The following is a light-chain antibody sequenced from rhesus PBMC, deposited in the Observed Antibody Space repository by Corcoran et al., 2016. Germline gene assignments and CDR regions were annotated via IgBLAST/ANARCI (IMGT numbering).Light chain of an antibody. Sequence: DIQMSQSPSSLSASVGDNVTITCRASQDISNALAWYQQKPGKDPTLLINAASSLESGVQSRFSGSRSGTDFTLTCSSLQPEDFATYYCQQGYSTPFTFGPGTKLDIK. J-gene: IGKJ3*01. CDR2: AAS. CDR3: QQGYSTPFT. V-gene: IGKV1-33*02. CDR1: QDISNA.